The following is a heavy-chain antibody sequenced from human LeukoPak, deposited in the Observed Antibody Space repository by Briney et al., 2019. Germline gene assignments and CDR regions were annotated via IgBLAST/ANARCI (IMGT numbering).Heavy chain of an antibody. CDR1: GDSVSINSAA. V-gene: IGHV6-1*01. J-gene: IGHJ5*02. CDR3: ARDWSGIAAAGSGVNWFDP. Sequence: SQTLSLTFAISGDSVSINSAAWNWIRQSPSRGLEWLGRTYYRSKWYNDYAVSVKSRITINPDTSKNQFSLQLNSVTPEDTAVYYCARDWSGIAAAGSGVNWFDPWGQGTLVTVSS. D-gene: IGHD6-13*01. CDR2: TYYRSKWYN.